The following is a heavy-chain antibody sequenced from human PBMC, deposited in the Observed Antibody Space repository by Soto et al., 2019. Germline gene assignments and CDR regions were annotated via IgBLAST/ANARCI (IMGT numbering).Heavy chain of an antibody. CDR2: INHSGST. Sequence: QVQLQQWGAGLLKPSETLSLTCTVYGGSFSGYYWSWIRQAPGKGLEWIGEINHSGSTNYNPSLKSRVTISIDTSKNQFSLKLTSGTAADTAVYYCARPWVYWGQGTLVTVSS. CDR1: GGSFSGYY. V-gene: IGHV4-34*01. J-gene: IGHJ4*02. CDR3: ARPWVY.